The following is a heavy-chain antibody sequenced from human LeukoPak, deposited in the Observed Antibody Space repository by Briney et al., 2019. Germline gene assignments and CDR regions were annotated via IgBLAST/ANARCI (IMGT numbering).Heavy chain of an antibody. V-gene: IGHV1-18*01. D-gene: IGHD3-22*01. CDR3: ARDGGDYYDRSGYYPFDY. Sequence: ASVRVSCKASGYTFSNYGLSWVRQAPGQGLEWMGWISTYNGNTNYAQEFQGRVTMTTETSTSTVYMELRSLKPDDTAVYYCARDGGDYYDRSGYYPFDYWGQGTLVTVSS. J-gene: IGHJ4*02. CDR1: GYTFSNYG. CDR2: ISTYNGNT.